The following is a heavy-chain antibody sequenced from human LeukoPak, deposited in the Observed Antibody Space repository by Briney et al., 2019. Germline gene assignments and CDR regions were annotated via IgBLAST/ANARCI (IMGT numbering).Heavy chain of an antibody. D-gene: IGHD6-19*01. J-gene: IGHJ6*04. CDR2: IIPIFGTA. Sequence: SVKVSCKASGGTFSSYAISWVRQAPGQGLEWMGRIIPIFGTANYAQKFQGRDTITADESTSTSYMELSSLRSEDTAVYYCARDLYSSGRHYYYYYGMDVWGKGTTVTVSS. CDR1: GGTFSSYA. V-gene: IGHV1-69*13. CDR3: ARDLYSSGRHYYYYYGMDV.